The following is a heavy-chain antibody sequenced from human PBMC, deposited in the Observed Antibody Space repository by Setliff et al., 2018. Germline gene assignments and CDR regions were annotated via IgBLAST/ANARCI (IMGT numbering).Heavy chain of an antibody. V-gene: IGHV1-46*03. Sequence: GASVKVSCKASGYTFTSYYMHWVRQAPGQGLEWMGIINPSGGSTSYAQKFQGRFTISRDDSKNSLYLQMNGLKTEDRAVYYCARIRLCGGRVICPPGRYVDVWGKGTTVTVSS. D-gene: IGHD2-15*01. CDR1: GYTFTSYY. J-gene: IGHJ6*03. CDR2: INPSGGST. CDR3: ARIRLCGGRVICPPGRYVDV.